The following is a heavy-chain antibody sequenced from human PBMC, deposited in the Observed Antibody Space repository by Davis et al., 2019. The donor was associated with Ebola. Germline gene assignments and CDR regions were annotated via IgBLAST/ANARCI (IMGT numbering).Heavy chain of an antibody. J-gene: IGHJ4*02. D-gene: IGHD5-18*01. CDR2: ISYDGSNK. V-gene: IGHV3-30-3*01. CDR3: ARAQADTAMVTFDY. Sequence: PGGSLRLSCAASGFTFSSYAMHWVRQAPGKGLEWVAVISYDGSNKYYADSVKGRFTISRDNSKNTLYLQMNSLRAEDTAVYYCARAQADTAMVTFDYWGQGTLVTVSS. CDR1: GFTFSSYA.